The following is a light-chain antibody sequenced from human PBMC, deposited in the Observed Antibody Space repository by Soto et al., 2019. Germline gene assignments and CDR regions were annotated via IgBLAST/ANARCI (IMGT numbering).Light chain of an antibody. V-gene: IGKV1-9*01. CDR1: QGISSY. CDR2: ASS. Sequence: DIQMTQSPSTLSASVGDRVTITCRAGQGISSYLAWYQQTPGKAPKLLIYASSTLQSGVPSRFSGSGSGTEFTLTISNLQTEDFATYFCQQLNTFPITFGQGTRLEIK. CDR3: QQLNTFPIT. J-gene: IGKJ5*01.